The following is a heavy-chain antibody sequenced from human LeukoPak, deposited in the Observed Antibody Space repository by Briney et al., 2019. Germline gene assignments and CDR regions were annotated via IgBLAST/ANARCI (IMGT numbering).Heavy chain of an antibody. V-gene: IGHV3-7*01. J-gene: IGHJ4*02. CDR1: GFTFSRYW. CDR2: IKQDGSEE. CDR3: ARLLVYNSGGEAFDH. Sequence: GGSLRLSCAASGFTFSRYWMSWVRQAPGKGLEWVANIKQDGSEEYYVDSVKGRFTISRDNAKNPLYLQMNSLRAEDTAVYYCARLLVYNSGGEAFDHWGQGTLVTVSS. D-gene: IGHD1-20*01.